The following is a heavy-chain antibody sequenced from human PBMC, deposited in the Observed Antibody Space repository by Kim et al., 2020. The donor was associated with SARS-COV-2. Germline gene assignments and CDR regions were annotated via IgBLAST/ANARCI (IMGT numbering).Heavy chain of an antibody. CDR1: GFTFSTYA. Sequence: GGSLRLSCAASGFTFSTYAMHWVRQAPGKGLEWVAVISYDGSNKYYADSVKGRFTISRDNSKNTLYLQMNSLRAEDTAVYYCARDGYNSISPVTMLVVVIACNFDYWGQGALVTVSS. J-gene: IGHJ4*02. V-gene: IGHV3-30*04. CDR2: ISYDGSNK. D-gene: IGHD3-22*01. CDR3: ARDGYNSISPVTMLVVVIACNFDY.